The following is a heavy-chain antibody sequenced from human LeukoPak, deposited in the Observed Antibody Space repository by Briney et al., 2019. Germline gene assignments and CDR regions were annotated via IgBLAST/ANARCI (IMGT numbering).Heavy chain of an antibody. CDR3: ARDIAAAGTGGILDY. J-gene: IGHJ4*02. CDR2: ISYDGSNK. D-gene: IGHD6-13*01. CDR1: GFTFSSYA. V-gene: IGHV3-30*04. Sequence: GGSLRLSCAASGFTFSSYAMHWVRQAPGKGLEWVAVISYDGSNKYYADSVKGRFTISRDNSKNTLYLQMNSLRAEDTAVYYCARDIAAAGTGGILDYWGQGTLVTVSS.